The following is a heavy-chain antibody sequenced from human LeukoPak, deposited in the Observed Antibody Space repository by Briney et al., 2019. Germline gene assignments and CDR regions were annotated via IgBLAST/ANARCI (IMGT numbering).Heavy chain of an antibody. J-gene: IGHJ6*02. Sequence: PSETLSLTCTVSGGSISSGGYYWSWIRQHPGKGLEWIGYIYYSGSTNYNPSLKSRVTISVDTSKNQFSLKLSSVTAADTAAYYCARLSSSSWYPAKYYYYGMDVWGQGTTVTVSS. CDR2: IYYSGST. V-gene: IGHV4-61*08. CDR1: GGSISSGGYY. D-gene: IGHD6-13*01. CDR3: ARLSSSSWYPAKYYYYGMDV.